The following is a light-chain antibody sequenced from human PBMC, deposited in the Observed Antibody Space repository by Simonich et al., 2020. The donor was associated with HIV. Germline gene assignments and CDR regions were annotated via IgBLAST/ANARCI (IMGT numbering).Light chain of an antibody. CDR2: AGS. V-gene: IGLV2-23*01. J-gene: IGLJ1*01. Sequence: QSALTQPASVSGSPGQSITISCTATSNDVWNYNLFSWDQQHPGKAHKLIIYAGSRQPSGVSNRFSGSKSGNTASLTISGLQAEDESDYYCCSYEEIDTYVFGTGTKVTVL. CDR1: SNDVWNYNL. CDR3: CSYEEIDTYV.